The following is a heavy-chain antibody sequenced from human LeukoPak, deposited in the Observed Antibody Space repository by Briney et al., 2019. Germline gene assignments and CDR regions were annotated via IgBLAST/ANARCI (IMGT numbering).Heavy chain of an antibody. Sequence: ASVKVSCKASGYTFTRYDINWVRQVTGQGFEWMGWINPNSGGTNYTQKFQGRVTMTRDTSISTAYMELSRLRYDDTAVYYCARGVPVMYYSSGYCDYWGQGTLVTVSS. CDR1: GYTFTRYD. D-gene: IGHD3-22*01. V-gene: IGHV1-2*02. CDR3: ARGVPVMYYSSGYCDY. CDR2: INPNSGGT. J-gene: IGHJ4*02.